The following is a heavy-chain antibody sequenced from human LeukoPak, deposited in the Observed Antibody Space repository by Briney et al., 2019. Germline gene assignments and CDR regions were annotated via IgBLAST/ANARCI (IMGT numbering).Heavy chain of an antibody. CDR2: ISYDGSNK. CDR3: ARDLVVVPAGPVGFDY. CDR1: GFTFSSYA. V-gene: IGHV3-30*04. D-gene: IGHD2-2*01. Sequence: GGSLRLSCAASGFTFSSYAMHWVRQAPGKGLEWVAVISYDGSNKYYADCVKGRFTISRDNSKNTLYLQMNSLRAEDTAVYYCARDLVVVPAGPVGFDYWGQGTLVTVSS. J-gene: IGHJ4*02.